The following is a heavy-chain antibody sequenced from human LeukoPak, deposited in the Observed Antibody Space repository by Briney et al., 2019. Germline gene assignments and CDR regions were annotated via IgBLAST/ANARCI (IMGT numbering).Heavy chain of an antibody. V-gene: IGHV3-21*01. CDR2: ISSSSSYI. Sequence: GGSLRLSCAASGFTFSSYSMNWVRQALGKGLEWVSSISSSSSYIYYADSVKGRFTISRDNAKNSLYPQMNSLRAEDTAVYYCARDGAAAGPTMDYWGQGTLVTVSS. CDR3: ARDGAAAGPTMDY. D-gene: IGHD6-13*01. J-gene: IGHJ4*02. CDR1: GFTFSSYS.